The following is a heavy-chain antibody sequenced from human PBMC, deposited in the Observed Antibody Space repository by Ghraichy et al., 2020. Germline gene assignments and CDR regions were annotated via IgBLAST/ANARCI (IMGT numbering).Heavy chain of an antibody. V-gene: IGHV3-21*06. CDR3: ARGGLVGAIDL. CDR1: GITFSSHY. CDR2: ISSGSRSI. D-gene: IGHD1-26*01. Sequence: LSLTCVASGITFSSHYMNWVRQAPGKGLEWVSSISSGSRSIYYTDSVKGRFTISRDNAKNSLYLQMNSLRVEDTAVYYCARGGLVGAIDLWGQGTMVTVSS. J-gene: IGHJ3*01.